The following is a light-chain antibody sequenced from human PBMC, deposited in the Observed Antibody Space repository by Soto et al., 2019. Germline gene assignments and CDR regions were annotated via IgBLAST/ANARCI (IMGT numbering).Light chain of an antibody. CDR2: EVS. J-gene: IGLJ1*01. Sequence: QSVLTQPASVSGSPGQSITISCTGTSSDVGGYHYVSWYQLLPGKAPKLILFEVSIRPSGVSYRFSGSKSGNTASLTISGLRAEDEADYYCNSYTSNNTYVFGTGTKSPS. V-gene: IGLV2-14*01. CDR1: SSDVGGYHY. CDR3: NSYTSNNTYV.